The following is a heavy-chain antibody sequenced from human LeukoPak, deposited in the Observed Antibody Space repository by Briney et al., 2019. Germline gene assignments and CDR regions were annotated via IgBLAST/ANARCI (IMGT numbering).Heavy chain of an antibody. CDR1: GGSISSGGYY. CDR2: IYYSGST. J-gene: IGHJ4*02. V-gene: IGHV4-31*03. D-gene: IGHD4-17*01. CDR3: ATSYGDYGLYFDY. Sequence: SQTLSLTCTVSGGSISSGGYYWSGIRQHPGKGLEWIGYIYYSGSTYYNPSLKSRVTISLDTSKNQFSLKLSSVTAADTAVYYCATSYGDYGLYFDYWGQGTLVTVSS.